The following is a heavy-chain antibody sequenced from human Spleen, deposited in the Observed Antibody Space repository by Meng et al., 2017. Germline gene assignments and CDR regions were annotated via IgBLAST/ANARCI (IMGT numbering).Heavy chain of an antibody. V-gene: IGHV4-34*01. CDR3: ARGPTTMAHDFDY. CDR1: GGSFSDYY. CDR2: INHSGST. Sequence: QVQLQQWGARLLKPPETLSLTCLVSGGSFSDYYWSWIRQPPGKGLEWIGEINHSGSTNYHPSLESRATISVATSQNNLSLKLSSVTAADSAVYYCARGPTTMAHDFDYWGQGTLVTVSS. D-gene: IGHD4-11*01. J-gene: IGHJ4*02.